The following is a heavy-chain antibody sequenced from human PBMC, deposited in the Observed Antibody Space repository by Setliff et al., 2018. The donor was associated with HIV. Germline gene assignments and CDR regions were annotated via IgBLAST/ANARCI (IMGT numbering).Heavy chain of an antibody. Sequence: PSQTLSLTCSVSGASITSHNWSWIRQAAGKGLEWIGRIYTRGNTKYNPSLRSRVTMSVATSKTQFPLKVTSVTAADTAWYYCTRDLWGDDYYYNNIDVWGKGTTVTVSS. D-gene: IGHD5-12*01. CDR2: IYTRGNT. J-gene: IGHJ6*03. V-gene: IGHV4-4*07. CDR1: GASITSHN. CDR3: TRDLWGDDYYYNNIDV.